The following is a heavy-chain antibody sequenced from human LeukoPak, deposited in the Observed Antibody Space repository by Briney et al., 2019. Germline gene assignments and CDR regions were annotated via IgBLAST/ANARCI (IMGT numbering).Heavy chain of an antibody. CDR3: ARATYSGPDY. CDR2: IYYRGTT. V-gene: IGHV4-31*03. J-gene: IGHJ4*02. Sequence: SQTLSLTCTVCGGPLNTEGYYWRWLRQHPATGRTWIGYIYYRGTTYYNPSLQSRVTISVDTSRNQFSLKLTSVTAADTAMYYCARATYSGPDYWGQGTLVTVSS. CDR1: GGPLNTEGYY. D-gene: IGHD5-12*01.